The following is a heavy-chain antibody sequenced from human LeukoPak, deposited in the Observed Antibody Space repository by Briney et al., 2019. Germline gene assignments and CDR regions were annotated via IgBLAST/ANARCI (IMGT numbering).Heavy chain of an antibody. Sequence: PGGSLRLSCAASGFTFSSYWMHWVRQAPGKGLVWVSRISPDGSSALYADSVKGRFTISRDNAKNTLYLQMNSLRGDDTAAYYCARVSVCPRCHFDYWGQGTLVTVSS. CDR1: GFTFSSYW. D-gene: IGHD5/OR15-5a*01. V-gene: IGHV3-74*01. J-gene: IGHJ4*02. CDR3: ARVSVCPRCHFDY. CDR2: ISPDGSSA.